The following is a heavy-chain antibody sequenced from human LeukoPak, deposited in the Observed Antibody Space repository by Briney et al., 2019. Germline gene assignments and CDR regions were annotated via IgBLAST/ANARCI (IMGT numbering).Heavy chain of an antibody. Sequence: GGSLRLSCAASGFTFNRNAISWVRQAPGKGLEWVSTIGGSGDKTFYADSVKGRFTIPRDNAKNSLYLQMNSLRVEDTAVYYCARDGDWNDDGRDYWGQGTLVTVSS. CDR1: GFTFNRNA. CDR3: ARDGDWNDDGRDY. CDR2: IGGSGDKT. V-gene: IGHV3-21*01. D-gene: IGHD1-1*01. J-gene: IGHJ4*02.